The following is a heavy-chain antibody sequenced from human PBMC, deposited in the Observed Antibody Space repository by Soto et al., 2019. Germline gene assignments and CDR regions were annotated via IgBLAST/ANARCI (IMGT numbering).Heavy chain of an antibody. CDR3: PRAIQGRSNWYALIKDWFDP. Sequence: QVQLVQSGAEVKKPGASVKVSCRASGYSCTSYAMHWVRQAPGQRLEWMGWINVGNGDTKYSQKFQDRVTITRDTSASTAYMELSSLRSEDTAVYYCPRAIQGRSNWYALIKDWFDPWGQGTLVTVSS. CDR1: GYSCTSYA. D-gene: IGHD6-13*01. V-gene: IGHV1-3*01. CDR2: INVGNGDT. J-gene: IGHJ5*02.